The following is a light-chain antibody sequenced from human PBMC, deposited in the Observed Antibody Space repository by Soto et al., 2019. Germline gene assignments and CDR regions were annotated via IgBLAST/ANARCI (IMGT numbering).Light chain of an antibody. CDR2: AAS. V-gene: IGKV3-20*01. CDR1: QSVDSRY. CDR3: QQYERAPLT. Sequence: EIVLTQSPGTLSLSPGERATLSCRASQSVDSRYLAWYQQKRGQAPRLLIHAASSRGTGIPDRFSGSGSGTFFSLTISRLAPEDFAVYYCQQYERAPLTFGGGTKVEIK. J-gene: IGKJ4*01.